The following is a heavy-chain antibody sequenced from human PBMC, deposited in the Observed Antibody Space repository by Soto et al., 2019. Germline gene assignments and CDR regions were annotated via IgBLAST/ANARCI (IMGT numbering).Heavy chain of an antibody. Sequence: QVQLVQSGAEVKKPGASVKLSCKASGYTFTNYYIHWVRQAPGQGLEWMAIINPNGGSTNYAQKFQGRVNLTRDTSTSTVYMDLSSLKSEDTAVYYCARWLAAGDYWGQGTLVTVSS. V-gene: IGHV1-46*01. D-gene: IGHD6-13*01. CDR2: INPNGGST. CDR1: GYTFTNYY. J-gene: IGHJ4*02. CDR3: ARWLAAGDY.